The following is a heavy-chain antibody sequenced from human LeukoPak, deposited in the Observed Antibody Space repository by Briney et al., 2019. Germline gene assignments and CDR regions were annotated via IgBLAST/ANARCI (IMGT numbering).Heavy chain of an antibody. Sequence: GGSLRLSCAASGFTFRNYWMGWVRQAPGKGLEWVANTKPDGSAEYYADSVRGRFTTSRDNANNFLYLQMNSLRAEDTAVYYCARGGGLNTNFDFWGQGTLVTVSS. CDR2: TKPDGSAE. D-gene: IGHD2-15*01. CDR3: ARGGGLNTNFDF. CDR1: GFTFRNYW. J-gene: IGHJ4*02. V-gene: IGHV3-7*01.